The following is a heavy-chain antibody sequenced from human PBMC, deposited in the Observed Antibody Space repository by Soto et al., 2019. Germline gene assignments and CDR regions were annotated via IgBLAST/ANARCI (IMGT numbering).Heavy chain of an antibody. CDR1: GFTFSSYA. Sequence: QVQLVESGGGVVQPGRSLRLSCAASGFTFSSYAMHWVRQAPGKGLEWVAVISYDGSNTSYADSVKGRFTISRDNSKNTLYLQMNSLRAEDTAVYDCARDSGWGRYCSGGSCYPNYYDYGMDVWGQGTTVTVSS. CDR2: ISYDGSNT. CDR3: ARDSGWGRYCSGGSCYPNYYDYGMDV. V-gene: IGHV3-30-3*01. J-gene: IGHJ6*02. D-gene: IGHD2-15*01.